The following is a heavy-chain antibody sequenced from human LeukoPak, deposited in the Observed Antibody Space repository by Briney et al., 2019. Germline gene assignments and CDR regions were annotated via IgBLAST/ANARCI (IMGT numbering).Heavy chain of an antibody. J-gene: IGHJ5*02. V-gene: IGHV1-8*01. CDR1: GYTFTNYD. D-gene: IGHD3-10*01. CDR2: MNPNSGNT. Sequence: ASVKVSCKSSGYTFTNYDINWVRQAIGQGLEWMGWMNPNSGNTGYAQKFQGRVTMTRNTSIGTAYMELRSLTSEDTAVYFCASGSASGSHRTSWGQGTLVTVSS. CDR3: ASGSASGSHRTS.